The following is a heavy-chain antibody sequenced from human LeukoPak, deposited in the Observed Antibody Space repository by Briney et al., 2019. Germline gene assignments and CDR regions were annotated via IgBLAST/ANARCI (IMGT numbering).Heavy chain of an antibody. CDR1: GGSISSSSYY. CDR3: ARHAEQWLVRYHFDY. V-gene: IGHV4-39*01. Sequence: PSETLSLTCTVSGGSISSSSYYWGWIRQPPGKGLEWIGTIYSSGSTYYNPSLKRRVTISVDTSKNQFSLKLSSVTAADTAVYYCARHAEQWLVRYHFDYWGQGTLVTVSS. CDR2: IYSSGST. J-gene: IGHJ4*02. D-gene: IGHD6-19*01.